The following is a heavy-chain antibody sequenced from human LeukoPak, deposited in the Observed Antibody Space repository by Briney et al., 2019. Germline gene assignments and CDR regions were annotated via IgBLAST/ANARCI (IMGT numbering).Heavy chain of an antibody. CDR3: ARYRNYYDSSGYYPFDY. J-gene: IGHJ4*02. CDR2: IYSGGST. CDR1: GFTVSSNY. V-gene: IGHV3-53*01. D-gene: IGHD3-22*01. Sequence: GGSLRLSCAASGFTVSSNYMSWVRQAPGKGLEWVSVIYSGGSTYYADSVKGRSTISRDNSKNTLYLQMNSLRAEDTAVYYCARYRNYYDSSGYYPFDYWGQGTLVTVSS.